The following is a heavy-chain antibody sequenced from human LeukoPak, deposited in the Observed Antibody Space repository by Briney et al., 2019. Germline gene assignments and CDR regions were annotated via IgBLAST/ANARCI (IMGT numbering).Heavy chain of an antibody. Sequence: PSETLSLTCTVSGGSISSGGYYWSWIRQHPGKGLEWIGYIYYSGSTYYNPSLKSRVTISVDTSKNQFSLKLSSVTAADTAVYYCARRERPPYYFDYWGQGTLVTVSS. CDR1: GGSISSGGYY. CDR2: IYYSGST. V-gene: IGHV4-31*03. CDR3: ARRERPPYYFDY. J-gene: IGHJ4*02.